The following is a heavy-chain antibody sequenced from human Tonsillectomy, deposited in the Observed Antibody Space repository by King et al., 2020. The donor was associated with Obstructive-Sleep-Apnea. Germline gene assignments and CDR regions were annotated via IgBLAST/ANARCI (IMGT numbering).Heavy chain of an antibody. CDR2: IDPSDSYT. CDR1: GYSFTNYW. CDR3: ARLLRGYPTPGMDV. Sequence: EVQLVESGTEVKKPGESLRISCKGSGYSFTNYWIIWVRQMPGKGLEWMGRIDPSDSYTNYSPSFQGHVTISTGRSMNTAYLQWSSLKASDTAMYYCARLLRGYPTPGMDVWGQGTAVTVSS. V-gene: IGHV5-10-1*03. J-gene: IGHJ6*02. D-gene: IGHD2-15*01.